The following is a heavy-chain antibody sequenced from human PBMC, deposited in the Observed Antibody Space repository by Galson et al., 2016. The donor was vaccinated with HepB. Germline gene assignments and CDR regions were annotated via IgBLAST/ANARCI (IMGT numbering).Heavy chain of an antibody. V-gene: IGHV3-73*01. D-gene: IGHD3-3*01. CDR1: GFTLSNSM. CDR3: I. Sequence: SLRLSCAASGFTLSNSMMHWVRQASGKGLQWVGRIRGKPNNNATTFAPSVKGRFTISRDDSKNTAMYYCTSLEVVDSDDAFDIWGPGTMVTVSS. CDR2: IRGKPNNNAT. J-gene: IGHJ3*02.